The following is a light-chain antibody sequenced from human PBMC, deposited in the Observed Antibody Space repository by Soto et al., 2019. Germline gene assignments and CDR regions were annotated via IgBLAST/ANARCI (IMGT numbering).Light chain of an antibody. CDR3: STSSSTSTTWV. CDR1: SSDVGGYNY. V-gene: IGLV2-14*01. J-gene: IGLJ3*02. Sequence: QSALTQPASVSGSPGQSITISCTGTSSDVGGYNYVSWYQQHPDKAPQLMIYEVSNRPSGVSNRFSGSKSGNTASLTISGLQAEDEADYYCSTSSSTSTTWVFGGGTKVTVL. CDR2: EVS.